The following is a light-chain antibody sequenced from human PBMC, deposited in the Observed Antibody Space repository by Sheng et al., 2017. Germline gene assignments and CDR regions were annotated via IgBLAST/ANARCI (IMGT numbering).Light chain of an antibody. V-gene: IGKV1-5*03. Sequence: DIQMTQSPSTLSASVGDTVTVTCRASQNIHSSLAWYQQRPGKAPKLLIFKASTLETGVPSRFSGLGYGTDFTLTIRSLQPDDFATYYCQQYNTFSSNSFGQGTKVEIK. CDR3: QQYNTFSSNS. CDR1: QNIHSS. J-gene: IGKJ2*03. CDR2: KAS.